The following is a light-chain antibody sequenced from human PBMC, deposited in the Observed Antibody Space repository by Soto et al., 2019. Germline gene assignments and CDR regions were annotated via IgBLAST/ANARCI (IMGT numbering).Light chain of an antibody. Sequence: QSLLTQPPSVSGAPGQRVTISCTGSSSNIGAGYDVHWYQQLPGTAPKLLIYGNSNRPSGVPDRFSGSKSGTSASLAITGLQAEDEADYYCQSYDSSLSVVFGTGTKLTVL. CDR1: SSNIGAGYD. V-gene: IGLV1-40*01. CDR2: GNS. CDR3: QSYDSSLSVV. J-gene: IGLJ1*01.